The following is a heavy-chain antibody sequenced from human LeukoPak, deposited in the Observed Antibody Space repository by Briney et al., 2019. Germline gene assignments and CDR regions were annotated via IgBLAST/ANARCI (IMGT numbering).Heavy chain of an antibody. J-gene: IGHJ3*02. D-gene: IGHD6-13*01. V-gene: IGHV4-59*10. CDR3: ARVNGSGSSWSDAFDI. Sequence: SETLSVTRVQPLGSLSISNWCSMRQRAGKRLWSGWRIYTGVRTNYNPSLKCRVTMTVDTSKNQFSLKLSFVTAADRAVYYCARVNGSGSSWSDAFDIWGQGTMVTVSS. CDR2: IYTGVRT. CDR1: LGSLSISN.